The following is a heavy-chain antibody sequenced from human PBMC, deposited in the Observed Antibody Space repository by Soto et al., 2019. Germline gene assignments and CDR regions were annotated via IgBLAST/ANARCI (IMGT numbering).Heavy chain of an antibody. CDR2: IIGNSGPT. CDR1: GFSFSSYD. D-gene: IGHD5-18*01. Sequence: PGGSLRLSCVASGFSFSSYDMSWVRQAPGKGLEWVSFIIGNSGPTYYADSVKGRFSISRDNSKNALYLQMSRLGAEDTAGYCCAKGSTYSFYFGHQGRGSLFAVAS. V-gene: IGHV3-23*01. J-gene: IGHJ4*01. CDR3: AKGSTYSFYFGH.